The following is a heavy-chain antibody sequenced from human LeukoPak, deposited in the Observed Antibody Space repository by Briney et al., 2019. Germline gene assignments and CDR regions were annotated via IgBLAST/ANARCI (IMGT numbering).Heavy chain of an antibody. CDR3: ARDHYLDAFDI. J-gene: IGHJ3*02. CDR2: ISSSSSYI. D-gene: IGHD2/OR15-2a*01. V-gene: IGHV3-21*01. CDR1: GFTFSSYS. Sequence: GGSLRLSCAASGFTFSSYSMNWARQAPGKGLEWVSSISSSSSYIYYADSVKGRFTISRDNAKNSLYLQMNSLRAEDTAVYYCARDHYLDAFDIWGQGTMVTVSS.